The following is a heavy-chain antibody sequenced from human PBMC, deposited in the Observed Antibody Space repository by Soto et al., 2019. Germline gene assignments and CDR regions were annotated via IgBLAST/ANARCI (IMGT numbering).Heavy chain of an antibody. CDR2: IWYDGSNK. D-gene: IGHD1-1*01. V-gene: IGHV3-33*01. J-gene: IGHJ5*02. CDR3: ARDFQLEPIPWFDP. Sequence: GGSLRLSCAASGFTFSSYGMHWVRQAPGKGLEWVAVIWYDGSNKYYADSVKGRFTISRDNSKNTLYLQMNSLRAEDTAVYYCARDFQLEPIPWFDPWGQGTLVTVSS. CDR1: GFTFSSYG.